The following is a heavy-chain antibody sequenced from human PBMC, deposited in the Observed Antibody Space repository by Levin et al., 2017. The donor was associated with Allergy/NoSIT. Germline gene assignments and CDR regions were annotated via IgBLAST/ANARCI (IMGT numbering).Heavy chain of an antibody. CDR3: ARGRTSGLLGGTRSNNVWQDY. J-gene: IGHJ4*02. CDR2: ITSSSTI. Sequence: GGSLRLSCAASGFTFSSYSMNWVRQAPGKGLEWVSYITSSSTIYYADSVKGRFTISRDNAKNSLYLQMNSLRAEDTAVYYCARGRTSGLLGGTRSNNVWQDYWGQGTLVTVSS. D-gene: IGHD1/OR15-1a*01. CDR1: GFTFSSYS. V-gene: IGHV3-48*01.